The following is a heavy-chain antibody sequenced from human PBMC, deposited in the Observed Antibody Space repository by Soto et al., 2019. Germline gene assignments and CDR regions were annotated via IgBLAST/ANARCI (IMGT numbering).Heavy chain of an antibody. CDR2: INHSGST. D-gene: IGHD3-22*01. J-gene: IGHJ3*02. Sequence: PSETLSLTCAVYGGSFSGYYWSWIRQPPGKGLEWIGEINHSGSTNYNPSLKSRVTISVDTSKNQFSLKLSSVTAADTAVYYCARGWYYYDSSGYYNTLDAFDIWGQGTMVTV. V-gene: IGHV4-34*01. CDR1: GGSFSGYY. CDR3: ARGWYYYDSSGYYNTLDAFDI.